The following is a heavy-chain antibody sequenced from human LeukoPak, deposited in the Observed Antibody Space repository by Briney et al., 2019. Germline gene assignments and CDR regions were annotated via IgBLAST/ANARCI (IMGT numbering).Heavy chain of an antibody. V-gene: IGHV5-51*01. CDR1: GYSFTSYW. CDR2: IYPGDSNT. CDR3: ARPEDFWSGYYLL. D-gene: IGHD3-3*01. J-gene: IGHJ4*02. Sequence: GESLKISCKGSGYSFTSYWIGWVRQMPGKGLEWMGIIYPGDSNTRYSPSFQGQVTISADKSISTAYLQWSSLKASDTAMYYCARPEDFWSGYYLLWGQGTLVTVSS.